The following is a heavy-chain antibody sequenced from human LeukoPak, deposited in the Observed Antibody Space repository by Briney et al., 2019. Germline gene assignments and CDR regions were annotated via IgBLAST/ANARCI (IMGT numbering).Heavy chain of an antibody. CDR2: ISPSGGST. Sequence: AASVKVSCKAFGYTFTSNYMHWVRQAPGQGPEWMGVISPSGGSTTYAQKFQGRVTLTRDMSTSTDYLELSSLRSEDTAVYYCARAGGRDYFDCWGQGTLVTVSS. CDR1: GYTFTSNY. V-gene: IGHV1-46*01. D-gene: IGHD3-16*01. CDR3: ARAGGRDYFDC. J-gene: IGHJ4*02.